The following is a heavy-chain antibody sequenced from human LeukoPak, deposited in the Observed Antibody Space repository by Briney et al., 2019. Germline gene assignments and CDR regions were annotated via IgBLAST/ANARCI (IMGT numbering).Heavy chain of an antibody. D-gene: IGHD3-22*01. CDR2: IIPIIGIV. Sequence: SVKVSCKASGGTFRSYTISWVRQAPGQGLEWMGRIIPIIGIVNYAQKFQGRVTITADKSTSTAYMELSSLRSEDTAVYYCARGIYYDSSGYYLQMAYFDYWGQGTLVTVSS. V-gene: IGHV1-69*02. CDR1: GGTFRSYT. J-gene: IGHJ4*02. CDR3: ARGIYYDSSGYYLQMAYFDY.